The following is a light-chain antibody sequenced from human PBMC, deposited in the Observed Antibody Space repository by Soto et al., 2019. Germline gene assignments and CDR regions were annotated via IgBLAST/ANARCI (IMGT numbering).Light chain of an antibody. CDR2: WAS. J-gene: IGKJ2*01. Sequence: DIVMTQSPDSLAVSLGERVTINCKSSQSVLYRSNSRNYLAWYQQKAGQPPKVLIYWASTRESGVPDRFSGSGSGTDFTLTITTLQAEDVAVYYCQQYYSLPYTFGQGTKLEIK. CDR1: QSVLYRSNSRNY. CDR3: QQYYSLPYT. V-gene: IGKV4-1*01.